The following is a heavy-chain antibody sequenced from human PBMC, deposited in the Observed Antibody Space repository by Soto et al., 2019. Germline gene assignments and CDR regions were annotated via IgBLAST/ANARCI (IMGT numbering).Heavy chain of an antibody. J-gene: IGHJ4*02. Sequence: QVQLVESGGGVVQPGRSLRLSCVASGFTFRSAAMHWVRQSPDKGLEWVAVISYDGGNKYYADSVKGRFTISRDNSKSRLYLQMTSLRVEDTAVYYWARFAGPYYFDFWGQGTLVTVSS. V-gene: IGHV3-30-3*01. CDR2: ISYDGGNK. CDR3: ARFAGPYYFDF. CDR1: GFTFRSAA.